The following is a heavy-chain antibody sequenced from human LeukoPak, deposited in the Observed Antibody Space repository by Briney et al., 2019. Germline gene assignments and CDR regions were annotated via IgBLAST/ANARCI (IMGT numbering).Heavy chain of an antibody. J-gene: IGHJ4*02. V-gene: IGHV4-34*01. D-gene: IGHD1-14*01. CDR3: ARGRRYYFDY. Sequence: PSETLSLTCAVYGGSFSGYYWSWIRQPPGKGLEWIGEINHSGSTNHNPSLKSRVTISVDTSKNQFSLKLSSVTAADTAVYYCARGRRYYFDYWGRGTLVTVSS. CDR2: INHSGST. CDR1: GGSFSGYY.